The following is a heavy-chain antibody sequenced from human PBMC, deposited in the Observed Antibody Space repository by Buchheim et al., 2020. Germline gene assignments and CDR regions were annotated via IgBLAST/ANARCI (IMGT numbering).Heavy chain of an antibody. Sequence: EVQLLESGGGLVQPGGSLRLSCAAPGFTFSSYAMSWVRQAPGKGLEWVSAISGSGGSTYYADSVKGRFTISRDNSKNTLYLQMNSLRAEDTAVYYCAKAYSPPQWLVPYYYYGMDVWGQGTT. CDR1: GFTFSSYA. V-gene: IGHV3-23*01. CDR3: AKAYSPPQWLVPYYYYGMDV. J-gene: IGHJ6*02. CDR2: ISGSGGST. D-gene: IGHD6-19*01.